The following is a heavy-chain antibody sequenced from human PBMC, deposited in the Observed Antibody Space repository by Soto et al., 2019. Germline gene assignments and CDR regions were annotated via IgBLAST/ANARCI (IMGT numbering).Heavy chain of an antibody. CDR1: GFTFSSYW. CDR3: VRYPRSVGGSYRPDY. Sequence: LRLSCAASGFTFSSYWMHWVRQVPEKGLVWVSRINSDGSITNYADAVKGRFTISRDNVKNTLYLQMNSLRAEDTAVYYCVRYPRSVGGSYRPDYWGQGTQVTVSS. CDR2: INSDGSIT. V-gene: IGHV3-74*01. J-gene: IGHJ4*02. D-gene: IGHD3-16*02.